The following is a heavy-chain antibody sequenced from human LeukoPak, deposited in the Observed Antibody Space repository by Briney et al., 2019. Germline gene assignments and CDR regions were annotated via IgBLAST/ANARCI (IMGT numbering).Heavy chain of an antibody. CDR3: ARDRDGGSYYYFDY. CDR1: GFTFSSYA. D-gene: IGHD2-15*01. Sequence: PGGSLRLSCAASGFTFSSYAMHWVRQAPGKGLEWVAVISYDGSNKYYADSVKGRFTISRENCKNTLYLQMNSLRGEDTGVYYCARDRDGGSYYYFDYWGQGTLVTVSS. CDR2: ISYDGSNK. J-gene: IGHJ4*02. V-gene: IGHV3-30-3*01.